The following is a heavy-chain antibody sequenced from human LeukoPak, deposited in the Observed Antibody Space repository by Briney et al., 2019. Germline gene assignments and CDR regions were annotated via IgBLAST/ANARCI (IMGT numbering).Heavy chain of an antibody. CDR2: ISGRSDSI. Sequence: GGSLRLSCAASGFTFSSYMMNWVRQAPGKGLEWVSSISGRSDSIYYADSGKGRFTISRDNAKNSVYLQLNSLRAEDTAVYYCSLWFGEPRAFDFRGQGTMVTVFS. CDR3: SLWFGEPRAFDF. CDR1: GFTFSSYM. V-gene: IGHV3-21*04. J-gene: IGHJ3*01. D-gene: IGHD3-10*01.